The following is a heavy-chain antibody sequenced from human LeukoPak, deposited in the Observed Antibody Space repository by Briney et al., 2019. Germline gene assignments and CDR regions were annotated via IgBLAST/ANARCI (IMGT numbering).Heavy chain of an antibody. D-gene: IGHD4/OR15-4a*01. J-gene: IGHJ4*02. CDR2: INPNSGDT. V-gene: IGHV1-2*06. CDR3: ARGGADY. Sequence: ASVKVSCKASAYTFSGYYMHWVRQAPGQGLEWMGRINPNSGDTNYALNFQGRVTMTWDTSIATAYVELSRLTPDDTAIYYCARGGADYWGQGTLVTVSS. CDR1: AYTFSGYY.